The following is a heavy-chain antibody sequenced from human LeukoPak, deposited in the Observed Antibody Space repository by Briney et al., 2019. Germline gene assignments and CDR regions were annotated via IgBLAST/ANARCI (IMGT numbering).Heavy chain of an antibody. Sequence: GGSLRLSCAASGFTFSDYYMSWIRQAPGKGREWVSYISSSGSTIYYADSVKGRFTISRDNAEKSLYLQMNSLRAEDTAVYYCARVAADGPDYWGQGTVVTVSS. CDR2: ISSSGSTI. V-gene: IGHV3-11*01. CDR1: GFTFSDYY. J-gene: IGHJ4*02. D-gene: IGHD6-13*01. CDR3: ARVAADGPDY.